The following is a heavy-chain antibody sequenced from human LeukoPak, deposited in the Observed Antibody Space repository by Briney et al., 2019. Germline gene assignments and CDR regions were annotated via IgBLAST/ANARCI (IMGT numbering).Heavy chain of an antibody. CDR1: GGSITSHY. J-gene: IGHJ4*02. CDR2: IDHSGST. D-gene: IGHD5-12*01. Sequence: SETLSLTCSVSGGSITSHYWSCIRHPPRKGLVGGGYIDHSGSTNYNPSLTSRVTISVDTSKNQFSLKLTYVTAADTAVYYCARDPSGYDYYFDYWGQGSLVTVSS. V-gene: IGHV4-59*11. CDR3: ARDPSGYDYYFDY.